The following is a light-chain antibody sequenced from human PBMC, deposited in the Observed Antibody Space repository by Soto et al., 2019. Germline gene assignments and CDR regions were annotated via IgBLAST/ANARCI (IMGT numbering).Light chain of an antibody. CDR2: QHS. Sequence: SYELTQPPSVSVSPGQTASITCSGDKLGDKYTCWYQQKPGQSPVLVIYQHSHRPSGIPERFSGSNSGNTATLTISGTQAMDEADYYCQASDSSTDVVFGGGTQLTVL. CDR3: QASDSSTDVV. CDR1: KLGDKY. J-gene: IGLJ2*01. V-gene: IGLV3-1*01.